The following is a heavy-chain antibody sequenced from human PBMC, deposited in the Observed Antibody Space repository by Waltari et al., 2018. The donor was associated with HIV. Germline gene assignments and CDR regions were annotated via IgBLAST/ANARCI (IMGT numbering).Heavy chain of an antibody. CDR2: IYHSGST. D-gene: IGHD3-10*01. V-gene: IGHV4-38-2*01. J-gene: IGHJ4*02. Sequence: QVQLQESGPGLVKPSETLSLTCAVSGYSLSSGYYWGWLRKPPGKGLEWIGSIYHSGSTYYNPSLKSRVTISVDTSKNQFSLKLSSVTAADTAVYYCARGGLLWFGELSPLFDYWGQGTLVTVSS. CDR1: GYSLSSGYY. CDR3: ARGGLLWFGELSPLFDY.